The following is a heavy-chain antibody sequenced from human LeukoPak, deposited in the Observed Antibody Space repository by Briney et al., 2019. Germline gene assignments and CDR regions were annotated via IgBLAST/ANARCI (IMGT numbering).Heavy chain of an antibody. CDR3: AKGGVAVAGWFDP. J-gene: IGHJ5*02. D-gene: IGHD6-19*01. V-gene: IGHV3-30*18. CDR1: GSTFSSYG. CDR2: ISYDGSNK. Sequence: PGRSLRLSCAASGSTFSSYGMHWVRQAPGKGLEWVAVISYDGSNKYYADSVKGRFTISRDNSKNMLYLQMNSLRAEDTAVYYCAKGGVAVAGWFDPWGQGTLVTVSS.